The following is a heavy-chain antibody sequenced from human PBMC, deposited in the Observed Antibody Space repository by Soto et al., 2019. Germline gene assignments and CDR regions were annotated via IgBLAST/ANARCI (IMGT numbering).Heavy chain of an antibody. CDR3: AKDILIRGGIHHYGMDV. CDR1: GFTFDNYG. J-gene: IGHJ6*02. CDR2: ILYDGSKT. D-gene: IGHD3-10*01. Sequence: QAQLVESGGGVVQPGESLRLSCAASGFTFDNYGMYWVRQAPGKGLEWVASILYDGSKTPYADSVKGRFTISKDNSKNTVYLQTNSLRTEDTAVYYCAKDILIRGGIHHYGMDVWGQGTTVTGSS. V-gene: IGHV3-30*18.